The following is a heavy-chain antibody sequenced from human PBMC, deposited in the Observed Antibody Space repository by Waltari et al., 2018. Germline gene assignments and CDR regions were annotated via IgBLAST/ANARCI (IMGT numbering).Heavy chain of an antibody. J-gene: IGHJ4*02. CDR1: GFTFSSYG. CDR3: AKEDGPEGSADY. CDR2: ISYDGSNK. Sequence: QVQLVESGGGVVQPGRSLRLSCAASGFTFSSYGMHWVRQAPGKGLEWVAVISYDGSNKYYADSVKGRFTISRDNSKNTLYLQMNSLRAEDTAVYYCAKEDGPEGSADYWGQGTLVIVSS. V-gene: IGHV3-30*18.